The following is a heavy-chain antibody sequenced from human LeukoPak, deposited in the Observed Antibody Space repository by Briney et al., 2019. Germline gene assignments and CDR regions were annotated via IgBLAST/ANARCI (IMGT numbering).Heavy chain of an antibody. Sequence: PGGSLRPSCAASGFTFSSYAMSWVRQAPGKGLEWVSAISGSGGVTYYADSVRGHFTISRDNSKNTLYLQMNSLRADDTAVYYCAKNGGDTYGTGHFDYWGQGTLVTVSS. CDR2: ISGSGGVT. CDR3: AKNGGDTYGTGHFDY. V-gene: IGHV3-23*01. D-gene: IGHD3-10*01. CDR1: GFTFSSYA. J-gene: IGHJ4*02.